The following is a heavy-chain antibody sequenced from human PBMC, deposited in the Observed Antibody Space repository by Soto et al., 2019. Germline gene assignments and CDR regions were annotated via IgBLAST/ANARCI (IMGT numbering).Heavy chain of an antibody. V-gene: IGHV3-48*01. D-gene: IGHD1-1*01. CDR1: GFTFWSSS. J-gene: IGHJ4*02. CDR3: ARDTMRPGRFGY. Sequence: GGSLRLSCAASGFTFWSSSMNWVRQAPGKGLEWLSYISPSGTSIYYADSVTGRFTISRDNAKNSLFLQMNSLRAEDTAVYYCARDTMRPGRFGYWGQGTLVTVSS. CDR2: ISPSGTSI.